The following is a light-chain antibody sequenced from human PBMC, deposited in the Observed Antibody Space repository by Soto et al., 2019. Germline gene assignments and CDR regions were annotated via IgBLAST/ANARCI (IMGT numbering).Light chain of an antibody. Sequence: EIVMTQSPATLSVSPGERATLSCRASQNIPNNLAWFQQKPGQAPTFLIYGASTRATGIPARFSGSGSGTEFTLTISSLQSEDFAVYYCHQYNDWSLTFGGGTKVEIK. CDR2: GAS. CDR3: HQYNDWSLT. V-gene: IGKV3-15*01. J-gene: IGKJ4*01. CDR1: QNIPNN.